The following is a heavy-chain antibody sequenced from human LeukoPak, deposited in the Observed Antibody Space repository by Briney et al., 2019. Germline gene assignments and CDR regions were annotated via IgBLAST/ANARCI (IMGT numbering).Heavy chain of an antibody. V-gene: IGHV4-39*01. CDR1: GGSISSSSYY. CDR3: TRHPRRAGTYCGGDCYLP. D-gene: IGHD2-21*02. J-gene: IGHJ4*02. Sequence: PSETLSLTCTVSGGSISSSSYYWGWIRQPPGKGLGGMGGIYYSGSTYYNPSLKSRVTISVDTSKNQFSLSLSSVTAADTAVYYCTRHPRRAGTYCGGDCYLPWGQGTLVTVSS. CDR2: IYYSGST.